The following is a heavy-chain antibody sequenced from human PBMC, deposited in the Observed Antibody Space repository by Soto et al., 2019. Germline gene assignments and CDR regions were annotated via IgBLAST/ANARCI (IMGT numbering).Heavy chain of an antibody. V-gene: IGHV3-30*03. Sequence: QVQLVESGGGVVQPGRSLRLSCAASGFTFSSYGMHWVRQAPGKGLEWVAVISYDGSNKYYADSVKGRFTISRDNSKNTLYLQMNSLRAEDTAVYYCARAGTTSSVFDYWGQGTLVTVSS. CDR3: ARAGTTSSVFDY. J-gene: IGHJ4*02. CDR2: ISYDGSNK. D-gene: IGHD1-7*01. CDR1: GFTFSSYG.